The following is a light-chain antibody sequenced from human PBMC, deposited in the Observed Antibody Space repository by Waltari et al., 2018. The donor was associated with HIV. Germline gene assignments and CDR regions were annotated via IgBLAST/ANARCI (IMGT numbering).Light chain of an antibody. CDR3: ESADSSLWV. Sequence: SYELTQPPSVSVSPGQTARITCSGDALPKQHAYRYQQKAGQAPLLVVYKDRGRPSGVPERSSGSSSGTTVTLTISGVQAEDEADYYCESADSSLWVFGGGTKLTVL. CDR1: ALPKQH. J-gene: IGLJ3*02. V-gene: IGLV3-25*03. CDR2: KDR.